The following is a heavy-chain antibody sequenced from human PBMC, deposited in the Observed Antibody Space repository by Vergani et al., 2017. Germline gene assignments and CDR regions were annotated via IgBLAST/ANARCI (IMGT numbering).Heavy chain of an antibody. CDR1: GDSISSGYY. D-gene: IGHD6-13*01. Sequence: QVQLQESGPGLVKPSETLSLTCAVSGDSISSGYYWGWIRQPPGKGLEWMGTIYHSGHTYYTSSLKSRVTISLDTSKNQISLKLSSVTAADTAVYYCARHNEIAAVGFDYWGQGTQVTVSS. J-gene: IGHJ4*02. CDR3: ARHNEIAAVGFDY. V-gene: IGHV4-38-2*01. CDR2: IYHSGHT.